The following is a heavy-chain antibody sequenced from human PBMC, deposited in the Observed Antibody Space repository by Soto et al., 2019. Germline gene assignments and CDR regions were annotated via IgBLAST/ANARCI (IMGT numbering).Heavy chain of an antibody. J-gene: IGHJ5*02. CDR2: IYWDGDK. CDR1: GFSLSTSGAA. D-gene: IGHD3-3*01. Sequence: QINLIESGPTLVKPTQTLTLTCTFSGFSLSTSGAAVGWVRQPPGRALEWLALIYWDGDKRYNASLGNRLTITKDTSINQVVLTLTNVDPADTVTYYCAHRATMTIFGLIIDNGIWFDPWGQGTRVIVSS. V-gene: IGHV2-5*02. CDR3: AHRATMTIFGLIIDNGIWFDP.